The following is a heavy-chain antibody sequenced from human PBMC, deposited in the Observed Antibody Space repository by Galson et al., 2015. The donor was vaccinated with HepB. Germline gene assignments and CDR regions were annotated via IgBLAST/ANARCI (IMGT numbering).Heavy chain of an antibody. CDR1: GYTFSSYW. CDR2: IKQDGSEK. Sequence: SLRLSCAASGYTFSSYWMSWVRQAPGKGLEWVANIKQDGSEKYYVDSVKGRFTISRDNAKNSLYLQMNSLRAEDTAVYYCTRASPDTAMVTFFDYWGQGTLVTVSS. V-gene: IGHV3-7*03. J-gene: IGHJ4*02. D-gene: IGHD5-18*01. CDR3: TRASPDTAMVTFFDY.